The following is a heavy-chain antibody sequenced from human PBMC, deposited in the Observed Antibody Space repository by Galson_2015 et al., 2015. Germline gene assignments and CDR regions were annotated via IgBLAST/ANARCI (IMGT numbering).Heavy chain of an antibody. CDR1: GFTFSSHE. D-gene: IGHD3-16*01. V-gene: IGHV3-48*03. CDR2: ISSSGRTI. Sequence: SLRLSCAVSGFTFSSHEMNWVRQAPGKGLEWVSFISSSGRTIYYADSVKGRFTISRDNAKNSLYLQVNSLRAEDTAVYYCASEQTGVATWGHYYGVDVWGQGTTVTVSS. J-gene: IGHJ6*02. CDR3: ASEQTGVATWGHYYGVDV.